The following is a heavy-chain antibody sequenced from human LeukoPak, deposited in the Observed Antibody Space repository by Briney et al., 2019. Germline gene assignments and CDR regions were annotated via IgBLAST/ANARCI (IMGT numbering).Heavy chain of an antibody. Sequence: GGSLRLSCIASGFTFSNYWMHWVRQAPGKGLVWVSRINSDGSSTSYADSVKGRFTITRDNAKNTLYLQMNSLRAEDTAVYYCAREVGSGNSDRYFDYWGQGTLVTVSS. D-gene: IGHD3-10*01. CDR1: GFTFSNYW. J-gene: IGHJ4*02. V-gene: IGHV3-74*01. CDR3: AREVGSGNSDRYFDY. CDR2: INSDGSST.